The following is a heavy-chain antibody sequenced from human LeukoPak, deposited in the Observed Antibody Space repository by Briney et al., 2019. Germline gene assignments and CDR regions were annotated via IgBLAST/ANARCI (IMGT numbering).Heavy chain of an antibody. D-gene: IGHD2-2*02. CDR3: ARETLPDDHYTLFDY. J-gene: IGHJ4*02. CDR2: IKQDGSEK. V-gene: IGHV3-7*01. CDR1: GFTFSSYW. Sequence: GGSLRLSCAASGFTFSSYWMSWVRQAPGKGLEWVANIKQDGSEKYYVDSVKGRFTISRDNAKNLLYLQMNSLRAEDTAVYYCARETLPDDHYTLFDYWGQGTLVTVSS.